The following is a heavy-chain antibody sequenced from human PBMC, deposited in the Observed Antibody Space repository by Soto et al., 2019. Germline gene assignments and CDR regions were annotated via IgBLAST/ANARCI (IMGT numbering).Heavy chain of an antibody. V-gene: IGHV3-23*01. D-gene: IGHD6-6*01. CDR2: ISGSGGST. J-gene: IGHJ1*01. CDR1: GFTFSSYA. CDR3: AKDLGRVAARPQYFQH. Sequence: GGSLRLSCAASGFTFSSYAMSWVRQAPGKGLEWVSAISGSGGSTYYADSVKGRFTISRDNSKNTLYLQMNSLRAEDTAVYYCAKDLGRVAARPQYFQHWGQGTLVNVSS.